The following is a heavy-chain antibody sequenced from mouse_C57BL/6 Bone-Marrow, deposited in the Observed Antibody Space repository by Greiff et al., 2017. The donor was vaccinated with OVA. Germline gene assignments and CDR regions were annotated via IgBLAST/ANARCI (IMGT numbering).Heavy chain of an antibody. CDR1: GYTFTDYY. D-gene: IGHD3-3*01. J-gene: IGHJ2*01. CDR3: TRSKGDIDY. V-gene: IGHV1-26*01. CDR2: INPNNGGT. Sequence: VQLQQSGPELVKPGASVKISCKASGYTFTDYYMNWVKQSHGKSLEWIGDINPNNGGTSYNQKFKGKATLTVDKSSSTAYMELRSLTSEDSAVYYCTRSKGDIDYWGQGTTLTVSS.